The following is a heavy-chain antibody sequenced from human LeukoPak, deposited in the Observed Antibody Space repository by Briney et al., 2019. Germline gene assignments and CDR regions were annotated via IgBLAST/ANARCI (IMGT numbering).Heavy chain of an antibody. V-gene: IGHV3-21*01. CDR1: GFTFSSYS. CDR2: ISISSSYI. D-gene: IGHD1-1*01. J-gene: IGHJ6*03. Sequence: GGSLRLSCAASGFTFSSYSMNWVRQAPGKGLEWVSSISISSSYIYYADSLKGGFTISRDNAKNSRYLQMNSVRAEDTAVYYCARIGSTRPLLDYYYYMDVWGKGTTVTVSS. CDR3: ARIGSTRPLLDYYYYMDV.